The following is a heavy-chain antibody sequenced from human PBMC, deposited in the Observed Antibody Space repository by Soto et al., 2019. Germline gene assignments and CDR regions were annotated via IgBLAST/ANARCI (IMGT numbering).Heavy chain of an antibody. Sequence: PGGSLRLSCAASGFAFSGYGMHWVRQAPGKGLEWVAFIWFDGSDALYSDSVKGRFTISRDNSKNTLFLQLNSLRGDDTAVYYCAREGYCSGGGCSGGMDVWGKGPTVTVSS. CDR1: GFAFSGYG. J-gene: IGHJ6*04. V-gene: IGHV3-33*01. D-gene: IGHD2-15*01. CDR3: AREGYCSGGGCSGGMDV. CDR2: IWFDGSDA.